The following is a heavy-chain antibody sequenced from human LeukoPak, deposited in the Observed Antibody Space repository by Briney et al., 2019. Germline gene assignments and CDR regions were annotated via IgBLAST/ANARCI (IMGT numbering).Heavy chain of an antibody. Sequence: SETLSLTCTVSGGSISSGGYYWSWIRQPPGKGLEWIGYIYYSGSTNYNPSLKSRVTISVDTSKNQFSLKLSSVTAADTAVYYCARGAQSSYYYYYMDVWGKETTVTVSS. CDR2: IYYSGST. J-gene: IGHJ6*03. D-gene: IGHD1-26*01. CDR3: ARGAQSSYYYYYMDV. CDR1: GGSISSGGYY. V-gene: IGHV4-61*08.